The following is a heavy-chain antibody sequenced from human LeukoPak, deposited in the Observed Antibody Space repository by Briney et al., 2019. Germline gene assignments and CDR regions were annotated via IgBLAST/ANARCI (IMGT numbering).Heavy chain of an antibody. CDR2: ITSSGTA. J-gene: IGHJ4*02. CDR1: GVSIGSDGSNY. Sequence: SETLSLTCSVSGVSIGSDGSNYWAWIRQPPGKGLEWIAGITSSGTAHYNPSLESQVTISLDTSSNQFSLKLTFVTAADTALYYCARAPNYRRYSLHSWGQGTKVTVSS. CDR3: ARAPNYRRYSLHS. V-gene: IGHV4-39*01. D-gene: IGHD3-16*02.